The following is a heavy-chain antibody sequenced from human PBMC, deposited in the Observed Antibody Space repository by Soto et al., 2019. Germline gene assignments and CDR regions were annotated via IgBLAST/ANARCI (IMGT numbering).Heavy chain of an antibody. Sequence: QVQLVESGGGVLQPGRSLRLSCAASGFTFSSYGMHWVRQAPGKGLEWVAVIWYDGSNKYYADSVKGRFTISRDNPKNTLYLQINSLRAEDTAVYYCARDVYDLWSRYYNHYYYGIDVWGQGTTVTVSS. CDR3: ARDVYDLWSRYYNHYYYGIDV. CDR2: IWYDGSNK. D-gene: IGHD3-3*01. J-gene: IGHJ6*02. V-gene: IGHV3-33*01. CDR1: GFTFSSYG.